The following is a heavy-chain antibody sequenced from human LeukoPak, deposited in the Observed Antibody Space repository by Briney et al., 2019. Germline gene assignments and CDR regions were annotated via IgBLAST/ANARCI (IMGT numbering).Heavy chain of an antibody. D-gene: IGHD2-2*01. J-gene: IGHJ3*02. CDR2: IYYSGST. V-gene: IGHV4-59*08. CDR1: GGSISSYY. CDR3: ARVPAVAFDI. Sequence: SETLSLTCTVSGGSISSYYWSWIRQPPGKGLEWIGYIYYSGSTNYNPSLKSRVTISVDTSKNQFSLKLSSVTAADTAVYYCARVPAVAFDIWGQGTMVTVSS.